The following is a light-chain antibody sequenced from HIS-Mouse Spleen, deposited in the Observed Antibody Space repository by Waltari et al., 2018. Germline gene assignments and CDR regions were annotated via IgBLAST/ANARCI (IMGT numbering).Light chain of an antibody. CDR2: GAS. CDR3: QQYGSSPLYT. Sequence: EIVLTQSPGTLSLSPGERATLSCRASQSVSSSYLAWYQQKPGQAPRLLIYGASSRANGIPERFSGSGSGTDFTLTISRLETEDFAVYYCQQYGSSPLYTFGQGTKLGIK. V-gene: IGKV3-20*01. J-gene: IGKJ2*01. CDR1: QSVSSSY.